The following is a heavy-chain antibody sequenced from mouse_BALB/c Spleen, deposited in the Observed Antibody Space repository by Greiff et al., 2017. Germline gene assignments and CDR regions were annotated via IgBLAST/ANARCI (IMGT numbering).Heavy chain of an antibody. CDR3: ARADRDGFAMDY. CDR2: ISDGGSYT. CDR1: GFTFSDYY. Sequence: EVHLVESGGGLVKPGGSLKLSCAASGFTFSDYYMYWVRQTPEKRLEWVATISDGGSYTYYPDSVKGRFTISRDNAKNNLYLQMGSLKSEDTAMYYCARADRDGFAMDYWGQGTSVTVSS. J-gene: IGHJ4*01. V-gene: IGHV5-4*02. D-gene: IGHD2-14*01.